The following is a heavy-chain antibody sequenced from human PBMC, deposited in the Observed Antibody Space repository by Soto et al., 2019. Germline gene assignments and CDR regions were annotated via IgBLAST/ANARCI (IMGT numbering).Heavy chain of an antibody. CDR2: INPSGGST. V-gene: IGHV1-46*01. J-gene: IGHJ4*02. CDR1: GYTFTSYY. CDR3: ARDLRVSYYYDSSGYPRFRFDY. Sequence: ASVKVSCKASGYTFTSYYMHWVRQAPGQGLEWMGIINPSGGSTGYAQKFQGRVTMTRDTSTSTVYMELSSLRSEDTAVYYCARDLRVSYYYDSSGYPRFRFDYWGQGTLVTVSS. D-gene: IGHD3-22*01.